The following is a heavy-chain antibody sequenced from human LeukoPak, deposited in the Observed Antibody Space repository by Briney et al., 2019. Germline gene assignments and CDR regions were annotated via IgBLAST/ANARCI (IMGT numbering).Heavy chain of an antibody. J-gene: IGHJ2*01. CDR3: ARDRWELLGDYYPYWYFDL. CDR1: GFTFSCCG. D-gene: IGHD1-26*01. CDR2: IGSDGVNK. Sequence: GGSLRLSCGVSGFTFSCCGIHWVRQAPGKGREWVTFIGSDGVNKFYTDSVKGRFAISRDNSKNTINLQMDSLRPGDTAVYYCARDRWELLGDYYPYWYFDLWGRGTLVTVSS. V-gene: IGHV3-30*02.